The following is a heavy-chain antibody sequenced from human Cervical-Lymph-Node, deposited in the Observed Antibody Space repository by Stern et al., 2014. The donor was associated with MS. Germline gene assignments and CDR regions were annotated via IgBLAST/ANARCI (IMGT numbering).Heavy chain of an antibody. Sequence: QVQLVESGGGVVQPGRSLRLSCAASGFTFSRSGMHWVRQAPGKGLEWRASIWYDGSNRYYADSVKGRFTISRDNSKNTLYLQMNSLRAEDTAVYYCAREGGNTAEYFQHWGQGTLVTVSS. V-gene: IGHV3-33*01. CDR1: GFTFSRSG. CDR3: AREGGNTAEYFQH. CDR2: IWYDGSNR. J-gene: IGHJ1*01. D-gene: IGHD4-23*01.